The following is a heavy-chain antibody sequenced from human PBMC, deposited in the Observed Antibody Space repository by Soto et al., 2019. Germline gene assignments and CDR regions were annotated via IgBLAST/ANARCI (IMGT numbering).Heavy chain of an antibody. CDR3: ALLQTYYYYGMDV. CDR2: INHSGST. D-gene: IGHD1-26*01. CDR1: GGSFSGYY. Sequence: SETLSLTCAVYGGSFSGYYWSWIRQPPGKGLEWIGEINHSGSTNYNPSLKSRVTISVDTSKNQFSLKLSSVTAADTAVYYCALLQTYYYYGMDVWGQGTTVTVSS. V-gene: IGHV4-34*01. J-gene: IGHJ6*02.